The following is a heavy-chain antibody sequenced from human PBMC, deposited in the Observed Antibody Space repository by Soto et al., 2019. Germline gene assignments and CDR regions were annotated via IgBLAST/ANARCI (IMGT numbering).Heavy chain of an antibody. CDR1: GFTFSSYA. D-gene: IGHD4-17*01. J-gene: IGHJ1*01. CDR2: ISYDGSNK. Sequence: QVQLVESGGGVVQPGRSLRLSCAASGFTFSSYAMHWVRQAPGKGLEWVAVISYDGSNKYYADSVKGRFTISRDNSKNTLYLQMNSLRAEDKAVYYCARKGDYGGNSEYFQHWGQGTLVTVSS. V-gene: IGHV3-30-3*01. CDR3: ARKGDYGGNSEYFQH.